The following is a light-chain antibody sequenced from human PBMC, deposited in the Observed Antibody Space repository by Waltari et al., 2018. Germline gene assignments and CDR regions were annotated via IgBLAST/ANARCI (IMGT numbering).Light chain of an antibody. CDR2: AGS. Sequence: DIQMTQSPSSLSASVGDRITITCRASQRISSYLNWYQQKPEKAPKLLIYAGSSLQSGVPSRFSGSGSETEFTLTISSLQPEDFATYYCQQGYSTPPLTFGGGTKVQMK. V-gene: IGKV1-39*01. CDR3: QQGYSTPPLT. CDR1: QRISSY. J-gene: IGKJ4*01.